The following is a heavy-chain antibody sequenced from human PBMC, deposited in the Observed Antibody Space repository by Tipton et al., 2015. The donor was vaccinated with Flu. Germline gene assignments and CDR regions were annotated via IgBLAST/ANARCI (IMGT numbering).Heavy chain of an antibody. Sequence: GSLRLSCAASGFTVSSNYMSGVRQAPGKGLEWVSVIYSGGGTYYADSVKGRFTISRDNSKNTLYLQMTSLRAEDTAVYYCARGEMATMSLDYWGQGSLVTVSS. CDR3: ARGEMATMSLDY. CDR2: IYSGGGT. V-gene: IGHV3-53*01. D-gene: IGHD5-24*01. J-gene: IGHJ4*02. CDR1: GFTVSSNY.